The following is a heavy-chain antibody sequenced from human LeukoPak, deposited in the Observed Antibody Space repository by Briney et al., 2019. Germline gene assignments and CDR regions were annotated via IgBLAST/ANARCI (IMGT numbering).Heavy chain of an antibody. J-gene: IGHJ5*02. Sequence: PSQTLSLTCTVSGGSISSGGYYWSWIRQPPGKGLEWIGYIYHSGSTYYNPSLKSRVTISIDRSKNQFSLKLSSVTAADTAVYYCAREGAIDYSSSWGQGTLVTVSS. CDR2: IYHSGST. CDR3: AREGAIDYSSS. CDR1: GGSISSGGYY. D-gene: IGHD6-6*01. V-gene: IGHV4-30-2*01.